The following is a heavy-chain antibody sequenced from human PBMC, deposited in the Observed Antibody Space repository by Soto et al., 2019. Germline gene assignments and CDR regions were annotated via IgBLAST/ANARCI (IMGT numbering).Heavy chain of an antibody. Sequence: ASVKVSCKPSGYTFTSYAMHWVRQAPGQRLEWMGWINAGNGNTKYSQKFQGRVTITRDTSASTAYMELSSLRSEDTAVYYCARGGGIVVVPAPYDHWGKGTLVPVSS. V-gene: IGHV1-3*01. J-gene: IGHJ4*02. CDR1: GYTFTSYA. D-gene: IGHD2-21*02. CDR2: INAGNGNT. CDR3: ARGGGIVVVPAPYDH.